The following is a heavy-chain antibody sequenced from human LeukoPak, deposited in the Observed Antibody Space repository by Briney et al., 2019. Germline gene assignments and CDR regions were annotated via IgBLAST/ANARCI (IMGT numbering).Heavy chain of an antibody. V-gene: IGHV3-48*04. CDR1: GFTFSSYS. CDR2: ISSSGTTI. CDR3: SSLRVVRGIIPMDV. D-gene: IGHD3-10*01. J-gene: IGHJ6*03. Sequence: GGSLRLSCAASGFTFSSYSMNWVRQAPGKGLEWVSYISSSGTTIYYADSVKGRFTVSRDNAKNSLYLQINSLRAEDTAVYYCSSLRVVRGIIPMDVWGKGTTVTVSS.